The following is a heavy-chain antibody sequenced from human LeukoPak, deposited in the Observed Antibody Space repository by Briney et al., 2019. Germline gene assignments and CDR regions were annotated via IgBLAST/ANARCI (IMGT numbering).Heavy chain of an antibody. J-gene: IGHJ4*02. Sequence: PGGSLRLSCAASGFTFSSYWMHWVRQAPGKGLLWGSRIKNDGSSTNYADSVKGRFTISRDNAKNTLYLQINSLRAEDTAVYYCVRDAWMASTPLDYWGQGPLVTVSS. CDR3: VRDAWMASTPLDY. V-gene: IGHV3-74*01. D-gene: IGHD5-24*01. CDR2: IKNDGSST. CDR1: GFTFSSYW.